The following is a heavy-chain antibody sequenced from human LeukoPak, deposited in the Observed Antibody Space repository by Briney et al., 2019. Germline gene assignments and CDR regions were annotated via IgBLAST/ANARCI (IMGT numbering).Heavy chain of an antibody. Sequence: GGSLRLSCATSGFTFSRHGLHWVRQAPGKGLEWLAVIWNDGLNKRYADSVKGRFTISRDTSKNTLFLQMNSLRAEDSAVYYCARGPGSGYYFDYWGQGTLVTVSS. V-gene: IGHV3-33*01. CDR3: ARGPGSGYYFDY. CDR1: GFTFSRHG. D-gene: IGHD3-22*01. CDR2: IWNDGLNK. J-gene: IGHJ4*02.